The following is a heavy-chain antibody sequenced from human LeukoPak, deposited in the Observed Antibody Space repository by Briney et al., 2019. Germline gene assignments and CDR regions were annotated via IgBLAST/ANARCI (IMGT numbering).Heavy chain of an antibody. CDR2: INHSGST. D-gene: IGHD2-21*02. CDR3: ARGRGRHCGGDCYSKRYFDY. Sequence: PSETLSLTCAVYGGSFSGYYWSWIRQPPGKGLEWIGEINHSGSTNYNPSLKSRVTISVDTSKNQFSLKLSSVTAADTAVYYCARGRGRHCGGDCYSKRYFDYWGQGTLVTVSS. J-gene: IGHJ4*02. V-gene: IGHV4-34*01. CDR1: GGSFSGYY.